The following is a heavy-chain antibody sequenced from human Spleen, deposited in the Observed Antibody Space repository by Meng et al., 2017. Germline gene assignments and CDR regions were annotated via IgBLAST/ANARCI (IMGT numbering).Heavy chain of an antibody. CDR2: INANSGGA. Sequence: ASVTVSCKASGYTFTGYYMHWVRQAPGQGLEWMGWINANSGGANNAQKFHGRVTVTRDTSISTAYMELSSLKSEDTAVYYCARVRGYSYGYSPYYFDYWGQETLVTVSS. CDR1: GYTFTGYY. D-gene: IGHD5-18*01. V-gene: IGHV1-2*02. CDR3: ARVRGYSYGYSPYYFDY. J-gene: IGHJ4*02.